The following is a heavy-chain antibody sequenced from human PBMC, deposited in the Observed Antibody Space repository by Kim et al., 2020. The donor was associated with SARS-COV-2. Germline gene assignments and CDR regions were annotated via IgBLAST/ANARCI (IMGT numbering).Heavy chain of an antibody. CDR2: IRSKAYGGTT. V-gene: IGHV3-49*04. CDR3: TREPRKSIAVAGTLFPRYYYYYYMDV. CDR1: GFTFGDYA. Sequence: RSLRLSCTASGFTFGDYAMSWVRQAPGKGLEWVGFIRSKAYGGTTEYAASVKGRFTISRDDSKSIAYLQMNSLKTEDTAVYYCTREPRKSIAVAGTLFPRYYYYYYMDVWGKGTTVTVSS. D-gene: IGHD6-19*01. J-gene: IGHJ6*03.